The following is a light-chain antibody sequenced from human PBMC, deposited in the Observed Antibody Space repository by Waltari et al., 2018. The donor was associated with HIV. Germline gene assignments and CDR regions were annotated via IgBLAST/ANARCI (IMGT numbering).Light chain of an antibody. V-gene: IGLV3-25*03. CDR2: KDS. CDR3: QSSDSSGNYWA. Sequence: SYQLTQPPSVSVSPGQTATITCSGDALPKQYGYWYQQKPGQAPVVVIYKDSDRPSGSPELFSGSSSGTTVTLTISGVQAEDEADYYCQSSDSSGNYWAFGGGTKLTVL. J-gene: IGLJ3*02. CDR1: ALPKQY.